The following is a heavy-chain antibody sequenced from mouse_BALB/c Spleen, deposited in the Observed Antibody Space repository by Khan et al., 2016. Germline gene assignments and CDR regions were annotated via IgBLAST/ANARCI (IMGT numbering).Heavy chain of an antibody. CDR3: ARGEAYFDY. J-gene: IGHJ2*01. V-gene: IGHV5-17*02. CDR1: GFTFSSFG. CDR2: ISSGSSTI. Sequence: EVELVESGGGLVQPGGSRKLSCAASGFTFSSFGMHWVRQAPEKGLEWVAYISSGSSTIYYADTVKGRFTISRDNPKNTLFLQMTSLRSEDTAMYYCARGEAYFDYWGQGTTLTVSS.